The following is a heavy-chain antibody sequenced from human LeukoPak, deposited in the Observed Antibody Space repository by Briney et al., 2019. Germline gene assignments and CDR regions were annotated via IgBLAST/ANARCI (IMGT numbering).Heavy chain of an antibody. D-gene: IGHD2-15*01. CDR3: ARHENIVVVVAATGFDY. V-gene: IGHV4-39*01. Sequence: SETLSLTCILSGGSISSSSHYWGWTRHPPGKGLVWFGCIYYSENTYYNPSLKSRVIISVEASQNLFSLDLSSVTAAGTAVYYCARHENIVVVVAATGFDYWGQGTLVTASS. CDR1: GGSISSSSHY. CDR2: IYYSENT. J-gene: IGHJ4*02.